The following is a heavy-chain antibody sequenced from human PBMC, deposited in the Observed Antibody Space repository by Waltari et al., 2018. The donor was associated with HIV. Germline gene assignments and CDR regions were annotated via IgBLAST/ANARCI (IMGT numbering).Heavy chain of an antibody. CDR2: IYSGGST. J-gene: IGHJ6*02. D-gene: IGHD3-10*01. V-gene: IGHV3-53*01. Sequence: EVQLVESGGGLIQPGFTVSSNSMTWVRQAPGKGLEWVSSIYSGGSTHYADSVKGRFTSSRDNSKNTLYLQMNSLRAEDTAVYYCARVVSHGSGCYYYYYGMDVWGQGTTVTVSS. CDR1: FTVSSNS. CDR3: ARVVSHGSGCYYYYYGMDV.